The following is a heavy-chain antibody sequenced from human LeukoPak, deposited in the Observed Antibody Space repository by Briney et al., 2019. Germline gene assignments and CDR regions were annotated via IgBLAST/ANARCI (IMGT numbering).Heavy chain of an antibody. CDR2: IIPIFGTA. Sequence: GSSVKVSCKASGGTFSSYAISWVRQAPGQGLEWMGGIIPIFGTANYAQKFQGRVTITADESTSTAYMELRSLRSDDTAVYYCARDLAATAGAFDIWGQGTMVTVSS. CDR1: GGTFSSYA. CDR3: ARDLAATAGAFDI. D-gene: IGHD6-13*01. J-gene: IGHJ3*02. V-gene: IGHV1-69*01.